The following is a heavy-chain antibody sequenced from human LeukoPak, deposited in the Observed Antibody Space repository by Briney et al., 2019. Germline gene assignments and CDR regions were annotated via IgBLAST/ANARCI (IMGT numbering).Heavy chain of an antibody. CDR3: ARKSTNDAFDI. Sequence: GASVKVSCKASGYTFTGYYMHWVRQAPGQGLEWMGWINPNSGGTSYAQKFQGRVTMTRDTSISTAYMELSRLRSDDTAVYYCARKSTNDAFDIWGQGTMVTVSS. CDR1: GYTFTGYY. J-gene: IGHJ3*02. CDR2: INPNSGGT. V-gene: IGHV1-2*02.